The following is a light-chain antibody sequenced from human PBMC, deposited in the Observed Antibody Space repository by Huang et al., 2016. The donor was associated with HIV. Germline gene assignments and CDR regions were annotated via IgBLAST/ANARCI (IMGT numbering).Light chain of an antibody. CDR1: QSFSSNY. CDR2: GAS. J-gene: IGKJ2*01. Sequence: EIVLTQSPGTLSLSPGERATISCRASQSFSSNYLTWYQQKPGQAPRLLIYGASSRATGIPDRFSGSGSGTDFTLTISRLEPEDFAVYYCQQYGSSPPYTFGQGTKLEIK. V-gene: IGKV3-20*01. CDR3: QQYGSSPPYT.